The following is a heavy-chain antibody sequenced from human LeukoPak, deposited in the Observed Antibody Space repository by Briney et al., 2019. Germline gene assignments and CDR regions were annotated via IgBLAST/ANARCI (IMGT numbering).Heavy chain of an antibody. D-gene: IGHD1-26*01. CDR1: GFTLTWHV. V-gene: IGHV3-64D*06. Sequence: GGSLRLSCSASGFTLTWHVMHWVRQAPGKALEYVSFIHHNGDITSYADSVGGRFTVSRDNSKNTLFLELSSLSTDDTAVYYCVRDESGTYSFDYWGQGTLVTVSS. J-gene: IGHJ4*02. CDR2: IHHNGDIT. CDR3: VRDESGTYSFDY.